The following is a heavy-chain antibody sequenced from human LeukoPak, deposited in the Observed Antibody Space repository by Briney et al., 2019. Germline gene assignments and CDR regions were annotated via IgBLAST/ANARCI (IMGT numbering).Heavy chain of an antibody. V-gene: IGHV4-4*07. J-gene: IGHJ6*03. D-gene: IGHD3-16*01. Sequence: SETLSLTCTVSGGSISNFYWSWVRQPAGKGLEWIGRIDTGGSTYYNASLESRVIMSLDTSKNQFSLKLSSVTVADTAVYYCARGLGGASYYMDVWGGGTTVTVSS. CDR2: IDTGGST. CDR3: ARGLGGASYYMDV. CDR1: GGSISNFY.